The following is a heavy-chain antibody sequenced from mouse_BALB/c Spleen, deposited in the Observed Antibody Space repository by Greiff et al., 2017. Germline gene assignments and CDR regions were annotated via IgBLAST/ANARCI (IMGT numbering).Heavy chain of an antibody. D-gene: IGHD1-2*01. V-gene: IGHV1-87*01. Sequence: QVQLQQSGAELARPGASVTLSCKASGYTFTSYWMQWVKQRPGQGLEWIGAIYPGDGDTRYTQKFKGKATLTADKSSSTAYMQLSSLASEDSAVYYCARHYGYKGAMDYWGQGTSVTVSS. CDR3: ARHYGYKGAMDY. CDR1: GYTFTSYW. CDR2: IYPGDGDT. J-gene: IGHJ4*01.